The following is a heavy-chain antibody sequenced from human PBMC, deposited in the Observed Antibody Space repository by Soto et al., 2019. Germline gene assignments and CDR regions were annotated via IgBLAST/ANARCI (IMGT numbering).Heavy chain of an antibody. CDR3: ARVGYCSSTSCYAAGGMDV. CDR2: INPNSGGT. J-gene: IGHJ6*02. CDR1: GYTFTGYY. D-gene: IGHD2-2*01. Sequence: AASVKVSCKASGYTFTGYYMHWVRQAPGQGLEWMGWINPNSGGTNYAQKFQGWVTMTRDTSISTAYMELSRLRSDDTAVYYCARVGYCSSTSCYAAGGMDVWGQGTTVTVSS. V-gene: IGHV1-2*04.